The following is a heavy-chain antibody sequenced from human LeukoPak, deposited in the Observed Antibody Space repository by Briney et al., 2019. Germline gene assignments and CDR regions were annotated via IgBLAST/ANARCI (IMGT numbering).Heavy chain of an antibody. D-gene: IGHD3-9*01. Sequence: PGRSLRLSCAASGFTFSSYGMHWVRQAPGKGLEWVAVISYDGSNKYYADSVKGRFTISRDNSKNTLYLQMNSLRAEDTAVYYCAKIKDDILSGYLSDWGQGTLVTVSS. J-gene: IGHJ4*02. CDR1: GFTFSSYG. CDR3: AKIKDDILSGYLSD. CDR2: ISYDGSNK. V-gene: IGHV3-30*18.